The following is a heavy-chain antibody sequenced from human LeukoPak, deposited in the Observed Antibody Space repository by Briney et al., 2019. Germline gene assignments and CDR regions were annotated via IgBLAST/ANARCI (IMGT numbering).Heavy chain of an antibody. D-gene: IGHD6-13*01. CDR2: ISPSGGAT. J-gene: IGHJ5*02. CDR1: GYTFTSYY. CDR3: ARGAPYSSTLSLDGRFDP. Sequence: ASVKVSCKASGYTFTSYYMHWVRQAPGQGLEWMGIISPSGGATTYAQRFQGRVTMTRDMSTSTVYMELSRLRSDDTAVYYCARGAPYSSTLSLDGRFDPWGQATLVTVSS. V-gene: IGHV1-46*01.